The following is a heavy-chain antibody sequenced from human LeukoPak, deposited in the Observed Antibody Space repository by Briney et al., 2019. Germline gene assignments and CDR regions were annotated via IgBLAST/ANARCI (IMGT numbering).Heavy chain of an antibody. CDR3: AKIACSSTSCYRNYYYNMDV. CDR1: GFTFSSYG. Sequence: GGSLRLSCAASGFTFSSYGMHWVRQAPGKGLEWVAVISYDGSNKYYADSVKGRFTISRDNSKNTLYLQMNSLRAEDTAVYYCAKIACSSTSCYRNYYYNMDVWGQGTTVTVSS. D-gene: IGHD2-2*02. CDR2: ISYDGSNK. V-gene: IGHV3-30*18. J-gene: IGHJ6*02.